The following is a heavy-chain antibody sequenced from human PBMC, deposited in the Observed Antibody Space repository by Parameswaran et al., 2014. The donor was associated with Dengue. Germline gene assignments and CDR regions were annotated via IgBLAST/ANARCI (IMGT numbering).Heavy chain of an antibody. V-gene: IGHV1-69*01. CDR2: IIPIFGTA. Sequence: SWVRQAPGQGLEWMGGIIPIFGTANYAQKFQGRVTITADESTSTAYMELSSLRSEDTAVYYCARVGHYDFWSGYNWFDPWGQGTLGTVSS. D-gene: IGHD3-3*01. J-gene: IGHJ5*02. CDR3: ARVGHYDFWSGYNWFDP.